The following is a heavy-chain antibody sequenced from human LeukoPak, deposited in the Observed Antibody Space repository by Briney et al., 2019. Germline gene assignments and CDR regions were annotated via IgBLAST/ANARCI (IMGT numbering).Heavy chain of an antibody. Sequence: ASVKVSCKTSGYTFSNYGISWVRQAPGQGLEWMGWITAYNGNRLYAQRFQGRITLTTDTSTSTSYMELRSLEYDDTAIYYCARDNDKVVDHWGQGTQVTVSS. CDR3: ARDNDKVVDH. D-gene: IGHD1-1*01. V-gene: IGHV1-18*01. CDR2: ITAYNGNR. J-gene: IGHJ4*01. CDR1: GYTFSNYG.